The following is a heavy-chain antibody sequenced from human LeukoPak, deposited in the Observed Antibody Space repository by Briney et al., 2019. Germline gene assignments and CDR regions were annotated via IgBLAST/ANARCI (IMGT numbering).Heavy chain of an antibody. CDR3: ARQGKYGSKYYYYMDI. CDR2: IYYSGST. V-gene: IGHV4-59*01. J-gene: IGHJ6*03. CDR1: GGSISSYY. D-gene: IGHD4-17*01. Sequence: SETLSLTCTVSGGSISSYYWSWIRQPPGEGLEWIGYIYYSGSTNYNPSLKSRVTISVDTSKNQFSLKLSSVTAADTAVYYCARQGKYGSKYYYYMDIWGNGTTVTVSS.